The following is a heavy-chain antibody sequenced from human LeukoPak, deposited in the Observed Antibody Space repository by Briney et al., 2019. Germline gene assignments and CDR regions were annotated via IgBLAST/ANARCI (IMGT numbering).Heavy chain of an antibody. Sequence: SEALSLTCAVYGGSFSGYYWSWIRQPPGKGLEWIGEVNHSGGTNYNPSLKSRVTISVDTSKNQFSLKLSSVTAADTAVYYCARHLWYSTNYYYYYYMDVWGKGTTVTISS. CDR3: ARHLWYSTNYYYYYYMDV. CDR2: VNHSGGT. D-gene: IGHD2-21*01. CDR1: GGSFSGYY. J-gene: IGHJ6*03. V-gene: IGHV4-34*01.